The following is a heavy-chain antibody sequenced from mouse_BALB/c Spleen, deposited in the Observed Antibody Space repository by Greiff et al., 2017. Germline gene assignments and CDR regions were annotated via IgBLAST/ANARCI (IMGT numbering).Heavy chain of an antibody. D-gene: IGHD4-1*01. V-gene: IGHV14-3*02. CDR2: IDPANGNT. CDR1: GFNIKDTY. CDR3: ATELTGTFDY. Sequence: EVKLVESGAELVKPGASVKLSCTASGFNIKDTYMHWVKQRPEQGLEWIGRIDPANGNTKYDPKFQGKATITADTSSNTAYLQLSSLTSEDTAVYYCATELTGTFDYWGQGTTLTVSS. J-gene: IGHJ2*01.